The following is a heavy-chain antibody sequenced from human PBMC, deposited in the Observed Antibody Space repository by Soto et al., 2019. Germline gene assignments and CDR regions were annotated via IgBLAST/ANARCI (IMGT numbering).Heavy chain of an antibody. D-gene: IGHD2-15*01. V-gene: IGHV3-13*05. J-gene: IGHJ6*02. CDR2: LGAADDP. Sequence: GGSLRLSCAASAFTLSAYDMHWVRQPNGKGLEWVSALGAADDPYYLGSVKGRLTISRENDKNSLYLQMNNLRAGDTAVYYCARAYSGRLPRRADYYYGMDVWGQGTTVTVSS. CDR3: ARAYSGRLPRRADYYYGMDV. CDR1: AFTLSAYD.